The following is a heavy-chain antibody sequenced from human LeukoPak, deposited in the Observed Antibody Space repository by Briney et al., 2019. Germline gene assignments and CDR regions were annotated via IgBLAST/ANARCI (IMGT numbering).Heavy chain of an antibody. J-gene: IGHJ3*01. CDR1: GLTFNSHA. CDR2: ISHDAGTK. CDR3: AEESNAFDV. Sequence: GRSLRLSCAASGLTFNSHAMHWVRQAPDKGLQWVAFISHDAGTKYYADSVKGRFTISRDNAENTVYLQMNSLRVEDTGVYYCAEESNAFDVWGQGTMVTVSS. V-gene: IGHV3-30*18.